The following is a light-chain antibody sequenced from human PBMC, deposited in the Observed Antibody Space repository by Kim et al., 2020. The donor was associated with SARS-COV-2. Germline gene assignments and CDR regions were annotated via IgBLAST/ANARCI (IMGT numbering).Light chain of an antibody. Sequence: VSPGETATLSCRASEGVTNNLAWYQQKPGHAPRLLVYGATTRATDIPARFSGSGSGTEFTLTISSLQSEDFAVYYCQQYDNRPPYSFGQGTKLEI. CDR1: EGVTNN. V-gene: IGKV3-15*01. CDR2: GAT. CDR3: QQYDNRPPYS. J-gene: IGKJ2*03.